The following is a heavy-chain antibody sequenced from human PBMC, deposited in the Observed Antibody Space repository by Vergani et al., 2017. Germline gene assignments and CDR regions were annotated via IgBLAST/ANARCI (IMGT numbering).Heavy chain of an antibody. D-gene: IGHD5-24*01. CDR3: ARGSEKDGYNWAFDY. J-gene: IGHJ4*02. Sequence: QLQLQESGPGLLKPSETLSLTCSVSGTSISGSSDYWGWIRQPPGKGLEWIGSIFYTGTSYYNPSLESRATNSVDTSKNQFSLKLKSVTAADTAVYYCARGSEKDGYNWAFDYWGQGTLVTVSS. CDR1: GTSISGSSDY. V-gene: IGHV4-39*01. CDR2: IFYTGTS.